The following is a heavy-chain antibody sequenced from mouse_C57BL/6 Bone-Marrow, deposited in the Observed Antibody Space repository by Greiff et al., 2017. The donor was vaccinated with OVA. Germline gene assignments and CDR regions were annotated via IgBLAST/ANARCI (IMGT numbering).Heavy chain of an antibody. CDR1: GFSLTSYG. V-gene: IGHV2-9*01. CDR3: AKLGYDGYGDYAMDY. CDR2: IWGGGST. Sequence: QVTLKVSGPGLVAPSQSLSITCTVSGFSLTSYGVDWVRQPPGKGLEWLGVIWGGGSTNYNSALMSRLSISKDNSKSQVFLKMNSLQTDDTAMYYGAKLGYDGYGDYAMDYWGQGTSVTVSS. D-gene: IGHD2-3*01. J-gene: IGHJ4*01.